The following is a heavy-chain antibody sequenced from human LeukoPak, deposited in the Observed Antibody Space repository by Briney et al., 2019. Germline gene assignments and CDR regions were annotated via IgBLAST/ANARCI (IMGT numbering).Heavy chain of an antibody. CDR3: AKGSF. D-gene: IGHD3-10*01. CDR2: ISESGGST. CDR1: GFTFSTSA. J-gene: IGHJ4*02. Sequence: GGSLRLSCVVSGFTFSTSAMSWVRQAPGKGLEWVSGISESGGSTYYADSVKGRFTSSRDDSKNTLYLQMNNLRAEDTAAYYCAKGSFWGQGTLVTVSS. V-gene: IGHV3-23*01.